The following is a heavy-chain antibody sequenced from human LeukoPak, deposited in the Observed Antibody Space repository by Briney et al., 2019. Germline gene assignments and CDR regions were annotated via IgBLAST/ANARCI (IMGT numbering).Heavy chain of an antibody. V-gene: IGHV3-48*03. D-gene: IGHD4-17*01. Sequence: PGGFLRLSCAASGFTFCSYEMSWVRQAPGKGLEWVSYISSSGAIIYYADSVKGRFTISRENAKNSLYLHMNSLRAEDTAVYYCARESDYGDFFFDYWGQGTMVTVSS. CDR1: GFTFCSYE. CDR3: ARESDYGDFFFDY. J-gene: IGHJ4*02. CDR2: ISSSGAII.